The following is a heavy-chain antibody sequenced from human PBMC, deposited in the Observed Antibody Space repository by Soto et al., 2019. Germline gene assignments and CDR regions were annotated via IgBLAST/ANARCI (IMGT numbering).Heavy chain of an antibody. J-gene: IGHJ5*02. CDR1: GYTFTNYA. V-gene: IGHV1-18*01. Sequence: QVQLVQSGVEVKKPGASVKVSCKASGYTFTNYAISWVRQAPGRVLEWMGWVNTYTGNPNYAQIFQGRVTMTTNISTGTAYMKLRSQKTDGSVIYYWPRNSQYSTVRRRFDAGRQVSLVTVSS. CDR2: VNTYTGNP. D-gene: IGHD6-6*01. CDR3: PRNSQYSTVRRRFDA.